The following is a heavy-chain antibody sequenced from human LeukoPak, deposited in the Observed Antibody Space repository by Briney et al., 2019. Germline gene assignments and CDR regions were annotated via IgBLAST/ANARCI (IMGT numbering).Heavy chain of an antibody. V-gene: IGHV3-7*01. Sequence: GASLRLSCAASGFTFSNYWMSWVRQAPGKGLEWVANMKGDGSEKHYVDSMKGRFTISRDNAKNSLYLQMNSLTAEDTAVYYCARQVQYRSGYFPPDPWGQGTLVTVSS. D-gene: IGHD6-19*01. CDR1: GFTFSNYW. CDR3: ARQVQYRSGYFPPDP. J-gene: IGHJ5*02. CDR2: MKGDGSEK.